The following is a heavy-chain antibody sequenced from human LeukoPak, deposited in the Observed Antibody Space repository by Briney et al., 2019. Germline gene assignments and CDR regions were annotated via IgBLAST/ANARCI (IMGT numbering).Heavy chain of an antibody. CDR1: GYSFTSYW. V-gene: IGHV5-51*01. CDR2: IYPGDSDT. Sequence: GESLKISCKGSGYSFTSYWIGWVLQMPGKGLEWMAIIYPGDSDTRHSPSFQGQVTISADKSIRTSYLQWSSLKASDTAMYYCARGETHRSSWYIYWFDPWGQGTLVTVSS. J-gene: IGHJ5*02. D-gene: IGHD6-13*01. CDR3: ARGETHRSSWYIYWFDP.